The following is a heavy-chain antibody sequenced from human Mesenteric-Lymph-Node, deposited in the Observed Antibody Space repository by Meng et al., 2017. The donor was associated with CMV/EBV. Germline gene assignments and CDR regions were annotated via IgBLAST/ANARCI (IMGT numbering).Heavy chain of an antibody. V-gene: IGHV3-7*01. D-gene: IGHD6-19*01. Sequence: GESLKISCDTSGFSFKTYWMSWVRQAPGKGLEWVANIIQDGSEKYYVDSMRGRFTVSRDNAKDSLYLQLNSLRAEDTAVYYCARNAGWSVDYWGQGTAVTVSS. CDR3: ARNAGWSVDY. J-gene: IGHJ4*02. CDR2: IIQDGSEK. CDR1: GFSFKTYW.